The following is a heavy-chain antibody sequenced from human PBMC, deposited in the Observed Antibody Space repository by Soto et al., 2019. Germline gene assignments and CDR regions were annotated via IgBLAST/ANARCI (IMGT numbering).Heavy chain of an antibody. D-gene: IGHD6-19*01. V-gene: IGHV3-30*04. CDR2: MSYDGTNE. CDR3: ARKWGTYSSASLDY. Sequence: SLRLSCATSGFSFTHYTINWVRQAPGKGLEWVAVMSYDGTNEYYADSVEGRFTISRDNSKTTVYLQMNSLTPEDTALYYCARKWGTYSSASLDYWGLGTLVTVSS. CDR1: GFSFTHYT. J-gene: IGHJ4*02.